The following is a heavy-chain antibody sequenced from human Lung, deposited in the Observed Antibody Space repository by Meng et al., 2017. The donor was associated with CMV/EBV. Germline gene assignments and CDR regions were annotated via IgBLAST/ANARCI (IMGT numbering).Heavy chain of an antibody. Sequence: GESLKISCAASGFIFSAYEIIWVRRAPGKGLEWVSYIHARGHIVHYADFVNGRFTISRDSAKNSVDLQMSSLRVEDTAVYYCARRLPYYGMDVWGQGTTVTVSS. J-gene: IGHJ6*02. CDR2: IHARGHIV. CDR3: ARRLPYYGMDV. CDR1: GFIFSAYE. V-gene: IGHV3-48*03.